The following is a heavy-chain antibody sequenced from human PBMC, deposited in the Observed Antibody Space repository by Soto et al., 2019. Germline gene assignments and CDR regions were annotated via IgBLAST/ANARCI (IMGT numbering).Heavy chain of an antibody. CDR2: ISASNGNR. CDR1: GYTFTSYG. J-gene: IGHJ5*02. D-gene: IGHD3-16*01. V-gene: IGHV1-18*01. CDR3: ARMATFGSLNWFDP. Sequence: ASVKVSCKASGYTFTSYGISWVRQAPGQGLEWMGWISASNGNRNYAQKLQGRVTMTTDTSTSTAYMELSSLRFDDTAIYYCARMATFGSLNWFDPWGQGTLVTVSS.